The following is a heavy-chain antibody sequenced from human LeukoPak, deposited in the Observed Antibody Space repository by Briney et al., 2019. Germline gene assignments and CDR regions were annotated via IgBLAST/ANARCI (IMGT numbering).Heavy chain of an antibody. CDR1: GFTFSSYA. J-gene: IGHJ5*02. CDR2: ISYDGNNK. V-gene: IGHV3-30*04. Sequence: GGSLRLACAASGFTFSSYAMHWVRQAPGKGLEWVAIISYDGNNKYYADSVKGRFTISRDNAKNSLCLQLNSLRAEDTAVYYCARSLVVGATYPYHWGQGTLVTVSS. D-gene: IGHD1-26*01. CDR3: ARSLVVGATYPYH.